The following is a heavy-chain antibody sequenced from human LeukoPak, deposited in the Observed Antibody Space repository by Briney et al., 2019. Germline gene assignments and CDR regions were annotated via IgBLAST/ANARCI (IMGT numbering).Heavy chain of an antibody. J-gene: IGHJ5*02. D-gene: IGHD3-10*01. CDR1: GGSISSYY. CDR2: IYYSGST. V-gene: IGHV4-59*01. CDR3: AMVRGRGWFDP. Sequence: SETLSLTCTVSGGSISSYYWSWIRQPPGKGLEWIGYIYYSGSTNNNPSLKSRVTISVDTSKNQFSLKLSSVTAADTAVYYCAMVRGRGWFDPWGQGTLVTVSS.